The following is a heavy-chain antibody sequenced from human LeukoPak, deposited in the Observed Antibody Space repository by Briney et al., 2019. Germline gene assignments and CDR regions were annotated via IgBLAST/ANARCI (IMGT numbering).Heavy chain of an antibody. CDR2: IYTSGST. CDR1: GGSISSGSYY. J-gene: IGHJ4*02. CDR3: ARDHVYYGSGSY. D-gene: IGHD3-10*01. V-gene: IGHV4-61*02. Sequence: SQTLSLTCTVSGGSISSGSYYWSWIRQPAGKGLEWIGRIYTSGSTNYNPSLKSRVTISVDTSKNQFSLKLSSVTAADTAVYYCARDHVYYGSGSYWGQGTLVTVSS.